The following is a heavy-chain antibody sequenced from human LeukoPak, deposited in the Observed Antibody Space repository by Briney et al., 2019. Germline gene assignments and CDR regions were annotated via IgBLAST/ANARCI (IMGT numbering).Heavy chain of an antibody. CDR1: GYTFTSYG. D-gene: IGHD2-15*01. CDR2: ISAYNGNT. V-gene: IGHV1-18*01. J-gene: IGHJ3*02. Sequence: ASVKVSCKASGYTFTSYGISWVRQAPGQGLEWMGWISAYNGNTNYAQILQGRVTMTTDTSASTAYMELRSLTSDDTAVYYCARGARVYCSGGSCYPGGGDTFDIWGQGTMVTVSS. CDR3: ARGARVYCSGGSCYPGGGDTFDI.